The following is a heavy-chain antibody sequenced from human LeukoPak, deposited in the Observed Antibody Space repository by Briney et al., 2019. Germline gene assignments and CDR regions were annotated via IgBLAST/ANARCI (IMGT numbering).Heavy chain of an antibody. Sequence: QPGGSLRLSCAASGFTFSSYAMSWVRQAPGKGLEWVSGISGGGGTTFYADSVKGRFTISRDNSKNTLYLQMNSLRVEDTAVYYCTKGDILTGYYDPYYFDYWGPGTLVTVSS. CDR1: GFTFSSYA. D-gene: IGHD3-9*01. V-gene: IGHV3-23*01. CDR3: TKGDILTGYYDPYYFDY. J-gene: IGHJ4*02. CDR2: ISGGGGTT.